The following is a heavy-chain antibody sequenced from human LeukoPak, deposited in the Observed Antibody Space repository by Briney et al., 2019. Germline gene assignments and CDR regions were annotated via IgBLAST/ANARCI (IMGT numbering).Heavy chain of an antibody. CDR2: ISSSGSTI. Sequence: GGSLRLSCAASGFTFSSYEMNWVRQAPGKGLEWVSYISSSGSTIYYADSVKGRFTISKDNAKNSLYLQMNSLRAEDTAVYYCARWYCSSTSCNHYYYGMDVWGQGTTVTVSS. V-gene: IGHV3-48*03. CDR1: GFTFSSYE. J-gene: IGHJ6*02. D-gene: IGHD2-2*01. CDR3: ARWYCSSTSCNHYYYGMDV.